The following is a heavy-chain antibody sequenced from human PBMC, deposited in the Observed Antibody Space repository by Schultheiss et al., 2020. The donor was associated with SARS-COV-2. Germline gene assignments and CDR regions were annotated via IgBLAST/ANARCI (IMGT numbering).Heavy chain of an antibody. CDR2: ISYDGSNK. D-gene: IGHD6-13*01. CDR3: ARDGSSSGFDP. V-gene: IGHV3-30*03. J-gene: IGHJ5*02. CDR1: GFTFSSYS. Sequence: GGSLRLSCAASGFTFSSYSMNWVRQAPGKGLEWVAVISYDGSNKYYADSVKGRFTISRDNSKNTLYLQMNSLRAEDTAVYYCARDGSSSGFDPWGQGTLVTVSS.